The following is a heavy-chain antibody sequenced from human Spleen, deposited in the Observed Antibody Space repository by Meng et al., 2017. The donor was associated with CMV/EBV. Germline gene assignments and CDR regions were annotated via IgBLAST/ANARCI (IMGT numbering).Heavy chain of an antibody. D-gene: IGHD3-10*01. Sequence: GESLKISCATSGFTFSRYWMSWVRQAPGKGLEWVANIKEAGSEKYYVDSVKGRFTISRDNAKNSLYLQMNSLRAEDTAVYYCARDGSRHEYEFVSWGQGTLVTVSS. CDR1: GFTFSRYW. CDR2: IKEAGSEK. V-gene: IGHV3-7*01. J-gene: IGHJ4*02. CDR3: ARDGSRHEYEFVS.